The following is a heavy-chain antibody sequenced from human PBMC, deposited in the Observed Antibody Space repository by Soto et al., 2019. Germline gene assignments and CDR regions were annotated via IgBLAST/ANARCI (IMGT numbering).Heavy chain of an antibody. CDR2: ISGSGGST. D-gene: IGHD3-10*01. Sequence: GGSLRLSCAASGFTFSSYAMSWVRQAPGKGLEWVSGISGSGGSTHYADSVKGRFAISRDNPKNTLYLQMNSLRAEDTAAYYCANVRKNDAFDIWGQGTMVTVSS. J-gene: IGHJ3*02. CDR3: ANVRKNDAFDI. CDR1: GFTFSSYA. V-gene: IGHV3-23*01.